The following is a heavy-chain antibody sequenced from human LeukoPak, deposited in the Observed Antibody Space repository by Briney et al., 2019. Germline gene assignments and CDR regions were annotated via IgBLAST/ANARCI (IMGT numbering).Heavy chain of an antibody. V-gene: IGHV4-59*01. J-gene: IGHJ1*01. Sequence: SETLSLTCTVSGGSISSYYWSWIRQPPGEGLEWIGYIYYSGSTNYNPSLKSRVTISVDTSKNQFSLKLSSVTAADTAVYYCARDFGPAYCGGDRASCFQHWGQGTLVTVSS. CDR1: GGSISSYY. CDR3: ARDFGPAYCGGDRASCFQH. D-gene: IGHD2-21*02. CDR2: IYYSGST.